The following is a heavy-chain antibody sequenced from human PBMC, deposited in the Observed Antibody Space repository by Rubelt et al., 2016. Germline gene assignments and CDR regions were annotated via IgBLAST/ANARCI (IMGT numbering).Heavy chain of an antibody. Sequence: VQLQQWGAGLLKPSETLSLTCAVYGGSFSGYYWSWVRQAPGKGLEWVAAISGGGGSTYYADSGKGRFTIARDNSKNTLYLQMNSLRAEDTAVYYCSAWGFDSKDYWGQGTLVTVSS. J-gene: IGHJ4*02. CDR2: ISGGGGST. V-gene: IGHV3-23*01. D-gene: IGHD3-22*01. CDR3: SAWGFDSKDY. CDR1: GGSFSGYY.